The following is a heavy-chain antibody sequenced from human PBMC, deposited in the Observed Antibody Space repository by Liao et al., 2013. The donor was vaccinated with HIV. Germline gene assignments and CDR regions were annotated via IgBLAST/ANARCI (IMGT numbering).Heavy chain of an antibody. D-gene: IGHD7-27*01. CDR2: LHSSGRT. CDR3: ARLTGDDAFDI. Sequence: QVRLQESGPGLVKPSETLSLLCSVSRDSINSRRYFWTWIRQPAGKGLEWIGHLHSSGRTIYNPSLRGRVTISVDTSKRQFSLKLKSVTAADTAMYYCARLTGDDAFDIWGQGTMVTVSS. J-gene: IGHJ3*02. V-gene: IGHV4-61*02. CDR1: RDSINSRRYF.